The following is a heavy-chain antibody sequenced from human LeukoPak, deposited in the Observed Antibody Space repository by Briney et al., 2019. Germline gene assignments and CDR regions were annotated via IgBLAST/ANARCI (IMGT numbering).Heavy chain of an antibody. J-gene: IGHJ6*04. CDR1: GGSMSSGSYY. V-gene: IGHV4-61*02. CDR3: ARVTYYDFWMDV. Sequence: PSETLSPTCSVSGGSMSSGSYYWSWIRQPAGKGLEWIGRIYASGSTNYNPSLKSRVTISVDTSKNQFSLKLSSVTAADTAVYYCARVTYYDFWMDVWGKGTTVTVSS. D-gene: IGHD3-3*01. CDR2: IYASGST.